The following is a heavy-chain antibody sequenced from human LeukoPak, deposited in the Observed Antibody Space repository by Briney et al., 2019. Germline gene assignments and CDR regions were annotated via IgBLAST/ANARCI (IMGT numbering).Heavy chain of an antibody. Sequence: GGSLRLSCAASGFTFSSYWMHWVRQATGKGLVWVSRINSDGSSTSYADSVKGRFTISRDNAKNTLYLQMNSLRVEDTAVYYCARVRSGSSAGNYGMDVWGQGTTVTVSS. CDR3: ARVRSGSSAGNYGMDV. D-gene: IGHD1-26*01. J-gene: IGHJ6*02. CDR2: INSDGSST. V-gene: IGHV3-74*01. CDR1: GFTFSSYW.